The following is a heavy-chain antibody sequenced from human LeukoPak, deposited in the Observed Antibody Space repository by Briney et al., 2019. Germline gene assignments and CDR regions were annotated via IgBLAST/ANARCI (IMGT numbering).Heavy chain of an antibody. CDR3: ARAGAIFGVVKHYYYYYMDV. CDR1: GGTFSSYA. CDR2: IIPIFGTA. J-gene: IGHJ6*03. V-gene: IGHV1-69*01. Sequence: SSVKVSCKASGGTFSSYAISWVRQAPGQGLEWMGGIIPIFGTANYAQKFQGRVTITADESTSTAYMELGSLRSEDTAVYYCARAGAIFGVVKHYYYYYMDVWGKGTTVTVSS. D-gene: IGHD3-3*01.